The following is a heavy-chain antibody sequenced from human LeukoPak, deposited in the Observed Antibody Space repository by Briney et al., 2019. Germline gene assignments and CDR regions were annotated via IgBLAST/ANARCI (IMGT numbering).Heavy chain of an antibody. D-gene: IGHD3-22*01. Sequence: SETLSLTCTVSVGSVSSGNYYWNWIRQPPGKGLEWIGYIYYSGSTYYNPSLKSRVTISVDTSNNQFSLKLSSVTATDTAVYYCARTDYYDSRGFDYWGQGTLVTVSS. CDR2: IYYSGST. J-gene: IGHJ4*02. CDR3: ARTDYYDSRGFDY. CDR1: VGSVSSGNYY. V-gene: IGHV4-30-4*01.